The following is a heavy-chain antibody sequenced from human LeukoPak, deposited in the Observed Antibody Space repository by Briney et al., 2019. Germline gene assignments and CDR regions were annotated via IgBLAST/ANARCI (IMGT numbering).Heavy chain of an antibody. V-gene: IGHV3-48*03. J-gene: IGHJ6*04. CDR3: AELGSTMIGGV. CDR1: GFTFSSYE. Sequence: GGSLRLSCAASGFTFSSYEMNWVRQAPGKGLEWVSYISSSGSSIYYADSVKGRFTISRDNAKNSLYLEMNSLRAEDTAVYYCAELGSTMIGGVWGKGTTVTISS. CDR2: ISSSGSSI. D-gene: IGHD3-10*02.